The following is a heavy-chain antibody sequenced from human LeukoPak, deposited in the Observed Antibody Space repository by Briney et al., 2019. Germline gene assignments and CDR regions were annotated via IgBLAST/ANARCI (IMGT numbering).Heavy chain of an antibody. J-gene: IGHJ4*02. Sequence: GGSLRLSCAASGFTFSTYWMSWVRQAPGKGLEWVANINQDGSEKYYVDSVKGRFTVSRDNAKNSLYLHMNSLRAEDTATYYCARDRVWTVLYWGQGTLVTVSS. CDR1: GFTFSTYW. CDR3: ARDRVWTVLY. V-gene: IGHV3-7*01. CDR2: INQDGSEK. D-gene: IGHD6-13*01.